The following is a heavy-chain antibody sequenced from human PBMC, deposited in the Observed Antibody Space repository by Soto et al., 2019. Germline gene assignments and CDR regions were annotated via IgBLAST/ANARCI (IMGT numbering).Heavy chain of an antibody. CDR1: GASISSGDYY. CDR2: IYHSGRT. CDR3: ARVPVTATSAYYPSWFDP. V-gene: IGHV4-30-4*01. Sequence: SETLSLTCTVSGASISSGDYYWSWIRQPPGKGLEWIGHIYHSGRTYYNPSLKSRVTISVDTSRNQFSLTLSSVAAADTAVYYCARVPVTATSAYYPSWFDPWGQGTLVTVSS. D-gene: IGHD3-22*01. J-gene: IGHJ5*02.